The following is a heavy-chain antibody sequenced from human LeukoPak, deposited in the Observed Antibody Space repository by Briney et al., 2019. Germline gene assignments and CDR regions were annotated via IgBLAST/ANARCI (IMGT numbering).Heavy chain of an antibody. V-gene: IGHV1-8*01. CDR1: GYTFTSYD. D-gene: IGHD5-18*01. CDR2: MNPNSGNT. J-gene: IGHJ4*02. Sequence: ASVKVSCKASGYTFTSYDINWVRQAPGQGLEWMGWMNPNSGNTGSSQKFQGRLTMTRNTSIDTAYMELSSLRSEDTAVYYCARGPPFFGYANGGQGTRVTVSP. CDR3: ARGPPFFGYAN.